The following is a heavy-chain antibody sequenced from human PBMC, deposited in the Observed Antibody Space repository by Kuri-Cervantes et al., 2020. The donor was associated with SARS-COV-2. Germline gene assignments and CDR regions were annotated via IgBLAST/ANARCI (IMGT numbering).Heavy chain of an antibody. CDR1: GFTFSSYG. CDR3: AKDLLGGLHPFYY. D-gene: IGHD4-11*01. J-gene: IGHJ4*02. CDR2: IRYDGSNK. Sequence: GGSLRLSRAASGFTFSSYGMHWVRQAPGKGLERVAFIRYDGSNKYYADSVKDRFTISRDNSKNTLYLQMNSLRAEDTAVYYCAKDLLGGLHPFYYWGQGTLVTVSS. V-gene: IGHV3-30*02.